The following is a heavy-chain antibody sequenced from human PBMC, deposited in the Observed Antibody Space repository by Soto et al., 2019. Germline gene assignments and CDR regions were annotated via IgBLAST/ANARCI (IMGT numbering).Heavy chain of an antibody. CDR3: ARDATEDYGSGSYRTFVD. CDR2: ISAYNGNT. Sequence: DFVQVSCEASGYPFTSYGISWVRQAPGQGLAWMGWISAYNGNTNYAQKLQGRVTMTTDTSTSTAYMELRSLRSDDTAVYYCARDATEDYGSGSYRTFVDWGKRTLVTV. J-gene: IGHJ4*02. V-gene: IGHV1-18*01. CDR1: GYPFTSYG. D-gene: IGHD3-10*01.